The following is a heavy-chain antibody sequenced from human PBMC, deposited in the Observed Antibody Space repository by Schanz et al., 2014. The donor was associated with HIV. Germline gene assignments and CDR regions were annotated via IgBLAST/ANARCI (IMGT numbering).Heavy chain of an antibody. J-gene: IGHJ4*03. CDR1: GGSFSGDY. D-gene: IGHD3-16*01. CDR3: AKDGGRMGGQRQLFAY. V-gene: IGHV4-34*01. Sequence: QVQLQQWGAGLLKPSETLSLTCAVYGGSFSGDYWTWLRQSPGKALEWIGEINDSGRARINPSPKSGFPMSVDTSKTHFSLKLSSVTAADTAFYYCAKDGGRMGGQRQLFAYWGHGTLVTVSS. CDR2: INDSGRA.